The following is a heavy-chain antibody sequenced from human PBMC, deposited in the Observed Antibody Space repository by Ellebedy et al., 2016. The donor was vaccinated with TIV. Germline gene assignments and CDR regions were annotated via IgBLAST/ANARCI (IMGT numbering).Heavy chain of an antibody. D-gene: IGHD5-18*01. V-gene: IGHV5-10-1*01. J-gene: IGHJ6*02. CDR1: GYSFTSYW. CDR3: AGSYVDTAMATYYYYGMDV. Sequence: GESLKISXKGSGYSFTSYWISWVRQMPGKGLEWMGRIDPSDSYTNYSPSFQGHVTISADKSISTAYLQWSSLKASDTAMYYCAGSYVDTAMATYYYYGMDVWGQGTTVTVSS. CDR2: IDPSDSYT.